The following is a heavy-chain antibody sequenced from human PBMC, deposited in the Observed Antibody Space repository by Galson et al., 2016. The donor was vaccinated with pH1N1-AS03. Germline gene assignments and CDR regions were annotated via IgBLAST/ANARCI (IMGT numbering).Heavy chain of an antibody. V-gene: IGHV3-73*01. J-gene: IGHJ3*02. Sequence: SLRLSCAASAFTFSASAITWVRQPSGKGLEWVGRLNEADSHATLYTASVKGRFTISRGDSQTALYLQMNSLRVEDTAVYYCAKDRVGTVPDSSDMWGQGTMVTVSS. CDR2: LNEADSHAT. CDR3: AKDRVGTVPDSSDM. D-gene: IGHD1-14*01. CDR1: AFTFSASA.